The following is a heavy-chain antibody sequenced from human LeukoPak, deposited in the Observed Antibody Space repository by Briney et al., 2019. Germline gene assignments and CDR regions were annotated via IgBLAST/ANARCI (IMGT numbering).Heavy chain of an antibody. D-gene: IGHD4-17*01. Sequence: LETLSLTCAVYGGSFSGYYWSWIRQPPGKGLEWIGEINHSGSTNYNPSLKSRVTISVDTSKNQFSLKLSSVTAADTAVYYCARDSTVTTGFRLYYYYCMDVWGKGTAVTISS. CDR1: GGSFSGYY. CDR3: ARDSTVTTGFRLYYYYCMDV. CDR2: INHSGST. J-gene: IGHJ6*03. V-gene: IGHV4-34*01.